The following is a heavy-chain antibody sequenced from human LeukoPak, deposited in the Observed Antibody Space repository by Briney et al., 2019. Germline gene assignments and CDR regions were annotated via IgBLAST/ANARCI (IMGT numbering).Heavy chain of an antibody. V-gene: IGHV3-7*01. CDR1: GFTFSNFW. D-gene: IGHD3-22*01. CDR2: IHPEGNEK. J-gene: IGHJ1*01. Sequence: PGGSLRLSCAVSGFTFSNFWMSWVRQAPGRGLEWVANIHPEGNEKYHVESVKGRFTISRDNAKNSLYLQMNSLRAEDTAVYYCARDYYDSSGYDGYFQHWGQGTLVTVSS. CDR3: ARDYYDSSGYDGYFQH.